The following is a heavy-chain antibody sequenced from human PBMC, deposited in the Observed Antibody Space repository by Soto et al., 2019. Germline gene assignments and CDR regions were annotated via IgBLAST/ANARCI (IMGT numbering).Heavy chain of an antibody. D-gene: IGHD6-6*01. CDR1: GGSISSYY. V-gene: IGHV4-59*01. CDR3: ATTSGQLTLDY. J-gene: IGHJ4*02. Sequence: QVQLQESGPGLVKPSETLSLTCTVSGGSISSYYWSWIRQPPGKGLEWIGYIYYSGSTNYNPSLKSRVTISVDTSKNQFSLKLSSVTAADTAGYYCATTSGQLTLDYWGQGTLVTVSS. CDR2: IYYSGST.